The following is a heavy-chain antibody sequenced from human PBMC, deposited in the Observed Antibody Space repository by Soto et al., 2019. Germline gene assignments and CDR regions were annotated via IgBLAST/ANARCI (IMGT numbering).Heavy chain of an antibody. Sequence: GGTLRLSCAASGFTVSSSSISWVLLAPGKGLEWVSVIYSGGSTYYADSVKGRFTISRDNSKNTLYLQMNSLRAEDTAVYYCARDLSYYDYSNSGVMDFWGQGTTDTVS. J-gene: IGHJ6*02. CDR3: ARDLSYYDYSNSGVMDF. CDR1: GFTVSSSS. CDR2: IYSGGST. V-gene: IGHV3-53*01. D-gene: IGHD4-4*01.